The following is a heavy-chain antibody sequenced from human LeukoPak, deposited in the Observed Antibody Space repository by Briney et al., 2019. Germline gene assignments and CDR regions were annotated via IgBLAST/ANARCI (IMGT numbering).Heavy chain of an antibody. V-gene: IGHV1-8*01. D-gene: IGHD6-13*01. CDR2: MNPNSGNT. CDR3: ASWVAGDYSSSWSYFDY. CDR1: GYTFTSYD. J-gene: IGHJ4*02. Sequence: ASAKVSCKASGYTFTSYDINWVRQATGQGLEWMGWMNPNSGNTGYAQKFQGRVTMTRNTSISTAYMELSSLRSEDTAVYYCASWVAGDYSSSWSYFDYWGQGTLVTVSS.